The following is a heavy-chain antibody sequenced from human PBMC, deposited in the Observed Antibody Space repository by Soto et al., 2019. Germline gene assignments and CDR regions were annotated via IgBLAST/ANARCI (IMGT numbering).Heavy chain of an antibody. J-gene: IGHJ4*02. CDR2: IYYSGST. V-gene: IGHV4-61*01. CDR1: GGSVSSGSYY. CDR3: ARTNDILTGPFDY. Sequence: SETLSLTCTVSGGSVSSGSYYWSWIRQPPGKGLEWIGYIYYSGSTNYNPSLKSRVTISVDTSKNQFSLKLSSVTAADTAVYYCARTNDILTGPFDYWGQGALVTVSS. D-gene: IGHD3-9*01.